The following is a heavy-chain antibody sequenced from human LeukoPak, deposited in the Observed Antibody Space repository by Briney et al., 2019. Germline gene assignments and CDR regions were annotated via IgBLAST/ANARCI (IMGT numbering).Heavy chain of an antibody. CDR3: AKDGKEMATITGPWWRGSHLDY. D-gene: IGHD5-24*01. Sequence: GGSLRLSCAASGFSFSSYGMHWVRQAPGKGLEWMAVISYDGSYKYYADSVKGRFTISRDNSKNTLYLQMHSLRAEDTAVYYCAKDGKEMATITGPWWRGSHLDYWGQGTLVTVSS. CDR1: GFSFSSYG. CDR2: ISYDGSYK. V-gene: IGHV3-30*18. J-gene: IGHJ4*02.